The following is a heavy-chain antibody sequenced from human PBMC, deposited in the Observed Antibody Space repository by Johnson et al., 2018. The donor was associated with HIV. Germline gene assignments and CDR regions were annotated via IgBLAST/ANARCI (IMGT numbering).Heavy chain of an antibody. J-gene: IGHJ3*01. Sequence: VQLVESGGSVVRPGGSLRLSCAASGFTVSRNYMTWVRQAPGKGLEWVSVIYSGGSTYHADSVKGRFTISRDNSKNTVYLHMNSLRAEDTAVYYCARGYILTGYSGAFDLWGQGTMVTVSS. CDR2: IYSGGST. D-gene: IGHD3-9*01. CDR3: ARGYILTGYSGAFDL. V-gene: IGHV3-66*01. CDR1: GFTVSRNY.